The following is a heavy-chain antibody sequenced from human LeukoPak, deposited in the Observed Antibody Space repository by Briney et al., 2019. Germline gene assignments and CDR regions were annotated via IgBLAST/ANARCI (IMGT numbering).Heavy chain of an antibody. CDR3: AKARSGHYYYYGMEV. CDR2: ISGSGGST. Sequence: GGSLRLSCAASGFTFSSYAMSWVRQAPGKGLEWVSAISGSGGSTYYADSVKGRFTISRDDSKNTLYLQMNSLRAEDTAVYYCAKARSGHYYYYGMEVWGQGTTVTVSS. J-gene: IGHJ6*02. V-gene: IGHV3-23*01. D-gene: IGHD7-27*01. CDR1: GFTFSSYA.